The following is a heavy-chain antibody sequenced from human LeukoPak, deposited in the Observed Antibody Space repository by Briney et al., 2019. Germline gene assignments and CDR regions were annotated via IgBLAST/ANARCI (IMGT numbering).Heavy chain of an antibody. CDR1: GGSLSGYH. Sequence: SETLSLTCAVYGGSLSGYHWSWIRQPPGKGLEWIGYIYYSGSTYYNPSLKKRVTISVDTSKNQFSLRLSSVTAADTAVYYCATAYGSGTYYLDYWGRDTLLTVSS. J-gene: IGHJ4*02. CDR3: ATAYGSGTYYLDY. CDR2: IYYSGST. V-gene: IGHV4-30-4*08. D-gene: IGHD3-10*01.